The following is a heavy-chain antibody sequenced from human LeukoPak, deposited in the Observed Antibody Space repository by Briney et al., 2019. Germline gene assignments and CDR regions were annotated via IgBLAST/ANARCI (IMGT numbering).Heavy chain of an antibody. CDR2: ISATGGDT. J-gene: IGHJ4*02. V-gene: IGHV3-23*01. Sequence: GGSLRLSCTASGFTFNSFAMNWVRQAPGKGLEWVSTISATGGDTYYADSVKGRFTISRDNSKNTLYLQMNSLRAEDTAVYYCAKGLSWGVVAATAFDYWGQGTLVTVSS. D-gene: IGHD2-15*01. CDR1: GFTFNSFA. CDR3: AKGLSWGVVAATAFDY.